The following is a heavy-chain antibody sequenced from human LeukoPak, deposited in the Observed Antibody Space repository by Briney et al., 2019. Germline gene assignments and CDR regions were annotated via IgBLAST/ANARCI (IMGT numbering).Heavy chain of an antibody. J-gene: IGHJ2*01. V-gene: IGHV1-2*02. Sequence: GASVKVSCKASGYTFTAYYTHWVRQAPGQGLEWMGWINPISGDTDYAQQFQGRVSITRDTSISTVYMDLSTLRSDDTAVYYCARLGLNAGPSLYFDLWGRGTLVTVSS. D-gene: IGHD2-8*01. CDR3: ARLGLNAGPSLYFDL. CDR2: INPISGDT. CDR1: GYTFTAYY.